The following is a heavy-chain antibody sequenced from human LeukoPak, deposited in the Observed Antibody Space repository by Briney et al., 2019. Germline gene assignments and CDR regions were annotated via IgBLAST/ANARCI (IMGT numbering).Heavy chain of an antibody. V-gene: IGHV1-46*01. D-gene: IGHD3-22*01. CDR3: ARDRYYYDSSGTEPLDY. CDR1: GYTFTSYY. J-gene: IGHJ4*02. Sequence: ASVKVSCKASGYTFTSYYMHWVRQAPGQGLEWMGIINPSGGSTSYAQKFQGRVTMTRDTSISTAYMELSRLRSDDTAVYYCARDRYYYDSSGTEPLDYWGQGTLVTVSS. CDR2: INPSGGST.